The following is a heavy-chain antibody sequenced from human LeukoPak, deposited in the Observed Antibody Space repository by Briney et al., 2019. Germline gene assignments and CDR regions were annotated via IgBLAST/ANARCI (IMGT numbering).Heavy chain of an antibody. Sequence: GASVKVSCKASGYTFTSYGISWVRQAPGQGLEWMGWVSTYNGNTNYAHNLQGRVTMTTDTSTSTAYMELRSLRSDDTAMYYCARDYSSGWPNFDYWGQGTLVTVSS. CDR1: GYTFTSYG. D-gene: IGHD6-19*01. V-gene: IGHV1-18*01. J-gene: IGHJ4*02. CDR2: VSTYNGNT. CDR3: ARDYSSGWPNFDY.